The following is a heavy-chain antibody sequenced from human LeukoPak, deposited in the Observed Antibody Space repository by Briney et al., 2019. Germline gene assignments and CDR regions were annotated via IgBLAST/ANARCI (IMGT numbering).Heavy chain of an antibody. V-gene: IGHV3-23*01. CDR1: GFTFSNYA. D-gene: IGHD7-27*01. CDR3: AKDYKVRSGEPPIDY. Sequence: GGSLRLSCAASGFTFSNYAMSWIRQAPGKGLEWVSGIIERGGGTHYADSVKGRFTISRDNSQNTLYLQMISLRAEDTAVYYCAKDYKVRSGEPPIDYWGQGTLVTVSS. CDR2: IIERGGGT. J-gene: IGHJ4*02.